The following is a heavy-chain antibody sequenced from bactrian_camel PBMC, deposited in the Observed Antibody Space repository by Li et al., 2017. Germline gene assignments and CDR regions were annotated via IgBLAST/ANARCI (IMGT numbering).Heavy chain of an antibody. V-gene: IGHV3S53*01. CDR3: AAAQLRYGVCTYNY. CDR1: GSGYSTCG. D-gene: IGHD3*01. J-gene: IGHJ4*01. Sequence: VQLVESGGGSVQAGGSLRLSCVASGSGYSTCGMGWYRQPPGKEREFVSTVNSDGTTAYADSVKGRFTISHDNVKKKLFLQMNGLKIEDTGVYYCAAAQLRYGVCTYNYWGQGTQVTVS. CDR2: VNSDGTT.